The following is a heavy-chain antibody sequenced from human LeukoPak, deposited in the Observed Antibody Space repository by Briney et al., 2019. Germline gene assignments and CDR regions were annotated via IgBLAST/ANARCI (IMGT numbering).Heavy chain of an antibody. CDR1: GYTFTSYD. J-gene: IGHJ6*02. Sequence: ASVKVSCKASGYTFTSYDINWGREATGQGVEWMGWMNPNSGNTSYAQKYQGRVTMTRNTSISTAYMELSSLRSEDMAVYYCARGPTDYGSGVYGMDVWGQGTTVTVSS. D-gene: IGHD3-10*01. V-gene: IGHV1-8*01. CDR2: MNPNSGNT. CDR3: ARGPTDYGSGVYGMDV.